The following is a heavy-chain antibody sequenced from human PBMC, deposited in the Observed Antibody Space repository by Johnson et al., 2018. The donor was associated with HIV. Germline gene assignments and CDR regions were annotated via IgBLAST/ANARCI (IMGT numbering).Heavy chain of an antibody. J-gene: IGHJ3*02. CDR1: RFIFNDYD. Sequence: VQLVESGGGVVQPGGSLRLSCAASRFIFNDYDMHWVRQVTGKGLEWVSGIGTAGDTYYADPVRGRFTLSRDNSKNTVYLQMNSLRAEDTAVYYCAKDQYRKLTTVAGIWGQGTMVTVSS. D-gene: IGHD4-17*01. CDR3: AKDQYRKLTTVAGI. CDR2: IGTAGDT. V-gene: IGHV3-13*01.